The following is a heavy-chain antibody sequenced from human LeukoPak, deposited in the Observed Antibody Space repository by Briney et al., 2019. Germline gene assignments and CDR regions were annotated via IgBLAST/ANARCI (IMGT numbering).Heavy chain of an antibody. V-gene: IGHV4-4*07. Sequence: PSETLSLTCTVSGDSISSYSWSWVRQPAGKGLEWIWRIYASGYTDYDPSLRSRVTMTVDTSKNQSSLKLTSVTAADTSVFFCARNHIVTGTYSDSWGPGTLVTVSS. CDR2: IYASGYT. D-gene: IGHD2-21*01. CDR3: ARNHIVTGTYSDS. J-gene: IGHJ4*02. CDR1: GDSISSYS.